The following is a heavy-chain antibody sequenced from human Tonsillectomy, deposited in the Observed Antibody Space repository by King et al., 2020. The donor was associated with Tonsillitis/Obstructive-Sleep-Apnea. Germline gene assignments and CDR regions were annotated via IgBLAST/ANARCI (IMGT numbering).Heavy chain of an antibody. CDR1: GGSISSSGYY. CDR2: MYYSGST. D-gene: IGHD1-1*01. J-gene: IGHJ3*02. Sequence: QLQVSGPGLVKPSETLSLTCTVSGGSISSSGYYWGWIRQPPGKGLEWIGTMYYSGSTYYNSSLKSRITISVDTSKNQFSLKLSSVTAADTAVYYCARRVQLERRGDAFDIWGQGTMVTVSS. V-gene: IGHV4-39*01. CDR3: ARRVQLERRGDAFDI.